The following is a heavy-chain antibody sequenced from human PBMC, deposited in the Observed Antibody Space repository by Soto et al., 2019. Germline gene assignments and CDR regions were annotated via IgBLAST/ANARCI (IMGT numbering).Heavy chain of an antibody. CDR1: GYTFTSYA. J-gene: IGHJ4*02. CDR3: ARSRPQLRLLEWLRY. Sequence: QVQLVQSGAEVKKPGASVKVSCKASGYTFTSYAMHWVRQAPGQRLEWMGWINAGNGNTKYSQKFQGRVTITRDTSASTAYMELSSLRSEDTAVYYCARSRPQLRLLEWLRYWGQGTLVTVSS. D-gene: IGHD3-3*01. CDR2: INAGNGNT. V-gene: IGHV1-3*01.